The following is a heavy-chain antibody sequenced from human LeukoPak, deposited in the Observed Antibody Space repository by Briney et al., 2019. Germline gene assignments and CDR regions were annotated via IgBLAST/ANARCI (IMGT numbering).Heavy chain of an antibody. V-gene: IGHV3-30*04. J-gene: IGHJ4*02. Sequence: GGSLRLSCAASGFTFSSYAMHWVRQAPGKGLEWVAVISYDGSNKYYADSVKGRFTISRDNSKNTLYLQMNSLRAEDTAVYYCARDKVGATYLDYWGQGTLVTVSS. CDR1: GFTFSSYA. D-gene: IGHD1-26*01. CDR2: ISYDGSNK. CDR3: ARDKVGATYLDY.